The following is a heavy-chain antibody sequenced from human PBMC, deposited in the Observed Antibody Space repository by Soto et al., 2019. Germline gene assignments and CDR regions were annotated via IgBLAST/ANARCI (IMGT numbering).Heavy chain of an antibody. D-gene: IGHD1-26*01. J-gene: IGHJ4*02. CDR3: ARDGRGSLRYYFDY. Sequence: GGSLRLSCAASGFTFSSYGMHWVRQAPGKGLEWVAVIWYDGSNKYYADSVKGRFTISRDNSKNTLYLQMNSLRAEDTAVYYCARDGRGSLRYYFDYWGQGTLVTVSS. CDR1: GFTFSSYG. CDR2: IWYDGSNK. V-gene: IGHV3-33*01.